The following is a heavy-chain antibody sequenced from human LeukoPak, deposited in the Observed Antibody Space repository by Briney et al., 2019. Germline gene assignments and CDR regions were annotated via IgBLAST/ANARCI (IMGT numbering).Heavy chain of an antibody. Sequence: GGSLRLSCAASGFTFSSYAMSWVRQAPGKGLEWISAISGSGGSTYYADSVKGRLTISRDNSKNTLYLQMNSLRAEDTAVYYCAKLGSAMVLYYFDYWGQGTLVTVSS. J-gene: IGHJ4*02. D-gene: IGHD5-18*01. CDR1: GFTFSSYA. CDR3: AKLGSAMVLYYFDY. CDR2: ISGSGGST. V-gene: IGHV3-23*01.